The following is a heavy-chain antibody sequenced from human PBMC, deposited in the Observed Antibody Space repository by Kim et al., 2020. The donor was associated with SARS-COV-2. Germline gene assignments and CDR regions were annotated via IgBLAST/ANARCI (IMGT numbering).Heavy chain of an antibody. V-gene: IGHV3-7*01. CDR3: AIYSYSSSSEETFDH. J-gene: IGHJ4*02. CDR1: GFTFTTYW. CDR2: IKQDGSER. Sequence: GGSLRLSCAASGFTFTTYWMSWVRQAPGKGLEWVANIKQDGSERYYVGSVKGRFTISRDNAKNSLYLQMNSLRVEDTAVYYCAIYSYSSSSEETFDHWGQGTLVTVSS. D-gene: IGHD6-6*01.